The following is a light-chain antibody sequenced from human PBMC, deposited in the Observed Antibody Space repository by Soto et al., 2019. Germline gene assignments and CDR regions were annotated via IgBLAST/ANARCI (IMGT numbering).Light chain of an antibody. J-gene: IGKJ2*01. V-gene: IGKV3-15*01. CDR3: HQYNHWPPLYS. CDR2: GDS. CDR1: QSVSNH. Sequence: EVVLTQSPVTLSMSPGERATLSCRASQSVSNHLAWYQQKPGQAPRLLIYGDSTRATGVPARFSGSGSGTEFTLTIAGLQSEDIALYYCHQYNHWPPLYSCGQGTRLESK.